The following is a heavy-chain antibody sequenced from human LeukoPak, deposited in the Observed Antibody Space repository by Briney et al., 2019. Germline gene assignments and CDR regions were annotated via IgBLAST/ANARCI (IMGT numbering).Heavy chain of an antibody. J-gene: IGHJ6*02. CDR3: AKDGMDV. CDR1: GFTFSSHA. CDR2: ISYDGSNK. Sequence: GGSLRLSCAASGFTFSSHAMHWVRQAPGKGLEWVAVISYDGSNKYYADSVKGRFTISRDNSKNTLYLQMNSLRAEDTAVYYCAKDGMDVWGQGTTVTVSS. V-gene: IGHV3-30-3*01.